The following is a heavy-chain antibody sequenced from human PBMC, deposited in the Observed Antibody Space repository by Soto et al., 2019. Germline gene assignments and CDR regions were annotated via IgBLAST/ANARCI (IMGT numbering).Heavy chain of an antibody. Sequence: KPSETLSLTCTVSGGSISSGDYYWSWIRQPPGKGLEWIGYIYYSGSTYYNPSLKSRVTISVDTSKNQFSLKLSSVTAADTAVYYCARHERSGSYPYPFDYWGQGTLVTVSS. V-gene: IGHV4-39*01. CDR2: IYYSGST. D-gene: IGHD1-26*01. CDR3: ARHERSGSYPYPFDY. J-gene: IGHJ4*02. CDR1: GGSISSGDYY.